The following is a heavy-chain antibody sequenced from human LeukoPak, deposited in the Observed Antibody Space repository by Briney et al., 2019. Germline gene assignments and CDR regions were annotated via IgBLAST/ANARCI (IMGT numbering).Heavy chain of an antibody. CDR2: ISYDGSNK. CDR3: ARDEGRGVTSVIDY. D-gene: IGHD3-10*01. V-gene: IGHV3-30*04. CDR1: GFTFGSYA. J-gene: IGHJ4*02. Sequence: GGSLRFSCAASGFTFGSYAMHWVRQAPGKGLEWVAVISYDGSNKYYADSVKGRFTISRDNSKNTLYLQMNSLRAEDTAVYYCARDEGRGVTSVIDYWGQGTLVTVSS.